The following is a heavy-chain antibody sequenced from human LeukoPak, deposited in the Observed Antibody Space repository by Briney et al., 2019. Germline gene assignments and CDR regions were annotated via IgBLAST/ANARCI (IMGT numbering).Heavy chain of an antibody. V-gene: IGHV3-23*01. Sequence: GGSLRLSCAASGFTLTNYAMSWVRQAPGKGLEWVSSINPSSGNTYYADSVKGRFTIFGDNSKNTLYLQMSSLRAEDTAVYYCAKDERNWNYNLASQTYDWGQGTLVTVSS. D-gene: IGHD1-7*01. CDR1: GFTLTNYA. CDR3: AKDERNWNYNLASQTYD. CDR2: INPSSGNT. J-gene: IGHJ4*02.